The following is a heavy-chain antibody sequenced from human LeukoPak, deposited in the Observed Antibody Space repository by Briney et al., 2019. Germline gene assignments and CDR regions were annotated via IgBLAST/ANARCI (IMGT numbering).Heavy chain of an antibody. D-gene: IGHD3-10*01. CDR3: ARDDKSYGSGSYAFYYYYYYMDV. J-gene: IGHJ6*03. CDR1: GGSISSYY. CDR2: IYTSGST. Sequence: SETLSLTCTVSGGSISSYYWSWIRQPAGKGLEWIGRIYTSGSTNYNPSLKSRVTISVDKSKNQFSLKLSSVTAADTAVYYCARDDKSYGSGSYAFYYYYYYMDVCGKGTTVTVSS. V-gene: IGHV4-4*07.